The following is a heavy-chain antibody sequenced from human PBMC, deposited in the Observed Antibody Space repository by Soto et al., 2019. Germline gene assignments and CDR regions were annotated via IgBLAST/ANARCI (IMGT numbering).Heavy chain of an antibody. J-gene: IGHJ4*02. Sequence: XSVKVSCKASGYTFIDFFIHWVRQAPGQGLEWMGWINPNSGDTNYAQSFQGRVAMTRDTSVTTAFMELNSLRPDDTALYYCVKLRLELLYLDYWGLGALVTVSS. CDR2: INPNSGDT. CDR1: GYTFIDFF. D-gene: IGHD1-7*01. CDR3: VKLRLELLYLDY. V-gene: IGHV1-2*02.